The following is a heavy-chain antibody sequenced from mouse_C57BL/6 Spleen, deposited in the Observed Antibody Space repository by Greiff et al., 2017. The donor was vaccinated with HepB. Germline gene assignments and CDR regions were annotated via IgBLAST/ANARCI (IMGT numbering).Heavy chain of an antibody. D-gene: IGHD2-1*01. CDR3: TREGIYYGNYGYFDY. Sequence: QVQLQQSGAELVRPGASVTLSCKASGYTFTDYEMHWVKQTPVHGLEWIGAIDPETGGTAYNQKFKGKAILTADKSSSTAYMELRSLTSEDSAVYYCTREGIYYGNYGYFDYWGQGTTLTVSS. J-gene: IGHJ2*01. CDR1: GYTFTDYE. V-gene: IGHV1-15*01. CDR2: IDPETGGT.